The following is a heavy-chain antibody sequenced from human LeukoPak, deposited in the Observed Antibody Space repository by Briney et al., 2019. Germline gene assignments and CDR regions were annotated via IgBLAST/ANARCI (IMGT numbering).Heavy chain of an antibody. CDR1: GGSLSSYY. CDR2: IYNSVST. V-gene: IGHV4-59*12. Sequence: SETLSLTCTVSGGSLSSYYWSWIRQPPGKGLGWIGNIYNSVSTNYNTSLKSRVTISVDTSKTQLSRKLSSVTAADTAVYYCARWNYDILTGYPHYFDYWGQGTLVTVSS. D-gene: IGHD3-9*01. J-gene: IGHJ4*02. CDR3: ARWNYDILTGYPHYFDY.